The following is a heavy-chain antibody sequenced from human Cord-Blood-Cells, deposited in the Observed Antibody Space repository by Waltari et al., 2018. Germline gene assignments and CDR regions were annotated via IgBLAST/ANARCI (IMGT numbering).Heavy chain of an antibody. Sequence: QVQLQESGPGLVKPSETLSLTCTVSGYSISSGYYWGWIRQPPGKGLEWIGSIYHSGSTYYNPSRKGRVTISVDTSKNQFSLKLSSVTAADTAVYYCARGEADGSSSWYFDLWGRGTLVTVSS. D-gene: IGHD6-6*01. CDR1: GYSISSGYY. V-gene: IGHV4-38-2*02. CDR3: ARGEADGSSSWYFDL. J-gene: IGHJ2*01. CDR2: IYHSGST.